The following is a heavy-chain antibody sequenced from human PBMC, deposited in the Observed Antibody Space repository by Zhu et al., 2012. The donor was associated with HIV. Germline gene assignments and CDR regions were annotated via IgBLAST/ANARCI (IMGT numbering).Heavy chain of an antibody. J-gene: IGHJ4*02. Sequence: QVQLQESGPGLVKPSETLSLTCAVSGYSISSGYYWGWIRQPPGKGLEWIGSIYHSGSTYYNPSLKSRVTISVDTSKNQFSLKLSSVTAADTAVYYCARHEITMIVVAIDYVGPG. CDR2: IYHSGST. V-gene: IGHV4-38-2*01. CDR1: GYSISSGYY. D-gene: IGHD3-22*01. CDR3: ARHEITMIVVAIDY.